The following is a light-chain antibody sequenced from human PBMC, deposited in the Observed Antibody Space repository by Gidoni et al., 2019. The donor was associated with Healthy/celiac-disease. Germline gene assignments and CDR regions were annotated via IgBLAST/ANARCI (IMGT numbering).Light chain of an antibody. CDR1: QDISNS. J-gene: IGKJ4*01. V-gene: IGKV1-33*01. Sequence: DSEMTQSPSSLSASVGDRVTLTCPASQDISNSLNWSQQKPGKAPKLLIYDASNLETGVPSRVSGSGSGPDFTFTISSLHPDDIATYYFPQYDNLLTFGGXTKVEIK. CDR3: PQYDNLLT. CDR2: DAS.